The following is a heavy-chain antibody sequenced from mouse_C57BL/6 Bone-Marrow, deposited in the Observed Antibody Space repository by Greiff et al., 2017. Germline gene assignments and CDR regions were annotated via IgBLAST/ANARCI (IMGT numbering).Heavy chain of an antibody. V-gene: IGHV1-19*01. Sequence: VQLQQSGPVLVKPGASVKMSCKASGYTFTDYYMNWVKQSHGKSLEWIGVINPYNGGTSYNQKFKGKATLTVDKSSGTAYMELNSLTSEDSAVYYCARLGGLQFDYWGQGTTLTVSS. CDR3: ARLGGLQFDY. J-gene: IGHJ2*01. CDR2: INPYNGGT. D-gene: IGHD2-4*01. CDR1: GYTFTDYY.